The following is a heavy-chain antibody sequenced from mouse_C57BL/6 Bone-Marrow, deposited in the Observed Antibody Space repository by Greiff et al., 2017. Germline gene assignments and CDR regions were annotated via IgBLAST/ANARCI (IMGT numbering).Heavy chain of an antibody. V-gene: IGHV1-55*01. CDR3: ARPYYSNYWYCDV. D-gene: IGHD2-5*01. Sequence: VQLQQSGAELVKPGASVKMSCKASGYTFTSYWITWVKQRPGQGLEWIGDIYPGSGSTNYNEKFKSKATLTVDTSSSTAYMQLSSLTSADSAVYDCARPYYSNYWYCDVWGTGTTVTVSS. J-gene: IGHJ1*03. CDR2: IYPGSGST. CDR1: GYTFTSYW.